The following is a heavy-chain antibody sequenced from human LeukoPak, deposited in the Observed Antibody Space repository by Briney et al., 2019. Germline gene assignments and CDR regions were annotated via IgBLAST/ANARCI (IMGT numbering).Heavy chain of an antibody. D-gene: IGHD3-22*01. V-gene: IGHV7-4-1*02. CDR3: ARGPAYYYDSSGYPGY. CDR1: GYTFTSYA. Sequence: ASVKVSCKASGYTFTSYAMNWVRQAPGQGLEWMGWINTNTGNPTYAQGFTGRFVFSLGTSVSTAYLQISSLKAEDTAVYYCARGPAYYYDSSGYPGYWGQGTLVTVSS. J-gene: IGHJ4*02. CDR2: INTNTGNP.